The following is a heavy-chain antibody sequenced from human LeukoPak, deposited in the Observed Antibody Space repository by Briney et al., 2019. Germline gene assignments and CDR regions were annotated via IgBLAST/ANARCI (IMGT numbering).Heavy chain of an antibody. Sequence: GESLKISCKGSGYSFTSYWICWVRQMPGKGLEWMGIIYPGDSDTRYSPSFQGQVTISADKSISTAYLQWSSLKASDTAMYYCASRLGYCSGGSCYWPDYWGQGTMVTVSS. D-gene: IGHD2-15*01. CDR1: GYSFTSYW. J-gene: IGHJ4*02. CDR2: IYPGDSDT. V-gene: IGHV5-51*01. CDR3: ASRLGYCSGGSCYWPDY.